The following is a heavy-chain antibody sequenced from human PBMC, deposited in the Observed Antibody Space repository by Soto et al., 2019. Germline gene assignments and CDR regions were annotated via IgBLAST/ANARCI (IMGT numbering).Heavy chain of an antibody. CDR1: GFTFSSYE. D-gene: IGHD3-10*01. Sequence: EVQLVESGGGLVQPGGSLRLSCAASGFTFSSYEMNWVRQAPGKGLEWVSYISSSGSTIYYADSVKGRFTISGDNAKNSLYLQMNSLRAEDTAVYYCARIGITMVRGVLDDYWGQGTLVTVSS. CDR2: ISSSGSTI. CDR3: ARIGITMVRGVLDDY. J-gene: IGHJ4*02. V-gene: IGHV3-48*03.